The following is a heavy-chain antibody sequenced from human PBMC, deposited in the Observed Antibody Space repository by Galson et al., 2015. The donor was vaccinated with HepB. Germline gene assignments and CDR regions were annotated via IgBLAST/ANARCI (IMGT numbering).Heavy chain of an antibody. Sequence: SLRLSCAGSGFNFGSYFMNWVRQAPGKGLEWVAYISTRSTYIYYADSMKGRFTISRDNANNALYLEMNSLRAEDTAVYYCARGASYYDWTGYPDEKYCGMDVWGQGTTVIVSS. V-gene: IGHV3-21*01. CDR1: GFNFGSYF. CDR2: ISTRSTYI. CDR3: ARGASYYDWTGYPDEKYCGMDV. D-gene: IGHD3/OR15-3a*01. J-gene: IGHJ6*02.